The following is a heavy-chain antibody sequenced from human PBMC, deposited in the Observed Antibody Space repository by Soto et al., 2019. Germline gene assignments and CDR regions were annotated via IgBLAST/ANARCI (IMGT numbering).Heavy chain of an antibody. J-gene: IGHJ4*02. V-gene: IGHV4-59*07. CDR3: ARGPREQQPDY. CDR1: GGSISSYY. CDR2: IYYSGST. D-gene: IGHD6-13*01. Sequence: TSDTLCLTCTVSGGSISSYYWSWIRQPPGKGLEWIGYIYYSGSTNYNPSLKSRVTISVDTSKNQFSLKLSSVTAADTAVYYCARGPREQQPDYWGQGTLVTVSS.